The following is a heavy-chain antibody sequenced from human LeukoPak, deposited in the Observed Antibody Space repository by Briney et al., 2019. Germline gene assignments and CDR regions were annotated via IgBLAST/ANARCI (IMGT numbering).Heavy chain of an antibody. V-gene: IGHV3-15*01. CDR1: GFTFSNAW. J-gene: IGHJ4*02. Sequence: GGSLRLSCAASGFTFSNAWMSWVRQAPGKGLEWVGRIKSKTDGGTTDYAAPVKGRFTISRDDSKNTLYLQMDSLKTEDTAVYYCTSRWGYSSSWSPFDYWGQGTLVTVSS. CDR3: TSRWGYSSSWSPFDY. CDR2: IKSKTDGGTT. D-gene: IGHD6-13*01.